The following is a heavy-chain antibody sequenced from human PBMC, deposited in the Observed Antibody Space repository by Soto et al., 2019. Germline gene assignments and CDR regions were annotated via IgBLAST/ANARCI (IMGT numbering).Heavy chain of an antibody. D-gene: IGHD6-13*01. V-gene: IGHV4-34*01. CDR1: GGSFSGYY. CDR3: ARGVSSTPLINIDY. Sequence: PSETLSLTGAVYGGSFSGYYWSWIRQPPGKGLEWIGEINHSGITNYNPSLKSRVTISVDTSKNQFSLKLSSVTAADTAVYYCARGVSSTPLINIDYCGQGTLVPVSS. J-gene: IGHJ4*02. CDR2: INHSGIT.